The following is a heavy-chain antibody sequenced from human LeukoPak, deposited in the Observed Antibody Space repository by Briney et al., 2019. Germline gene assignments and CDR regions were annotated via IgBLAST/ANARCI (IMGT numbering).Heavy chain of an antibody. V-gene: IGHV3-7*01. CDR1: GFTFSNYW. CDR3: ARGGHRQKEF. Sequence: GGSLRLSCAASGFTFSNYWMTWVRQSPGKGLEWVAIIKQDGSDKYYVDSVKGRLTISRDNAKNSLYLQMSSLRAEDTAVYYCARGGHRQKEFWGQGTLVTVSS. D-gene: IGHD3-10*01. CDR2: IKQDGSDK. J-gene: IGHJ4*02.